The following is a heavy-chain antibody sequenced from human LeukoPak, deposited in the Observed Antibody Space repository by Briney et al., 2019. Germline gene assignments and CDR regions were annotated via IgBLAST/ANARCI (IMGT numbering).Heavy chain of an antibody. D-gene: IGHD5-18*01. J-gene: IGHJ4*02. CDR3: ARQLWNYFDY. V-gene: IGHV4-59*08. CDR1: GGSISSYY. CDR2: IYYSGST. Sequence: ASETLSRTCTVSGGSISSYYWSWIRQPPGKGLEWIGYIYYSGSTNYNPSLKSRVTISVDTSKNQFSLKLSSVTAADTAVYYCARQLWNYFDYWGQGTLVTVSS.